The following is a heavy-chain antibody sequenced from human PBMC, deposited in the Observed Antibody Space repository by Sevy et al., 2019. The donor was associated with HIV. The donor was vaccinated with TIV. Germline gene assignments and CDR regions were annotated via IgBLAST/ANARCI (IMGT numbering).Heavy chain of an antibody. D-gene: IGHD6-13*01. V-gene: IGHV3-23*01. Sequence: GGSLRLSCAASGFTFSSYAMHWVRQAPGKGLEWVSTISGSGGYTYYAESVKGRFTISRDNSNNILYLQMNSLRAEDTAVYYCEAITTAGRDYWGQGTLVTVSS. CDR1: GFTFSSYA. J-gene: IGHJ4*02. CDR3: EAITTAGRDY. CDR2: ISGSGGYT.